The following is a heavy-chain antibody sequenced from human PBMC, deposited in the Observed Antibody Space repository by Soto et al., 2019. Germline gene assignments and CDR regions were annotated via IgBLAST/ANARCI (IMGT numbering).Heavy chain of an antibody. Sequence: SETLSLTCTVSGASLISYYWSWIRQPAGKGLEWIGRIYPSGNTNYKSSLKSRVTMSVDTSKNQFSLKLSSLTAADTAVYYCARGSLQFDPWGQGTLVTVSS. CDR3: ARGSLQFDP. J-gene: IGHJ5*02. V-gene: IGHV4-4*07. CDR1: GASLISYY. CDR2: IYPSGNT.